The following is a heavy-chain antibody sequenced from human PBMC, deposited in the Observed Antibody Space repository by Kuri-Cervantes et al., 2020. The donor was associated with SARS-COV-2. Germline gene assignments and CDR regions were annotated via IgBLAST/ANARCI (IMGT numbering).Heavy chain of an antibody. J-gene: IGHJ6*02. V-gene: IGHV3-23*01. CDR2: ISGSGINF. CDR1: GFTFSSHA. D-gene: IGHD2-2*02. CDR3: AKEVRSTSCYTSGTCGMDV. Sequence: GESLKISCSASGFTFSSHALHWVRQTPGKGLEWVSGISGSGINFGNADSVKGRFTISRDNSKNTLYLQMNSLRAEDTAVYYCAKEVRSTSCYTSGTCGMDVWGQGTTVTVSS.